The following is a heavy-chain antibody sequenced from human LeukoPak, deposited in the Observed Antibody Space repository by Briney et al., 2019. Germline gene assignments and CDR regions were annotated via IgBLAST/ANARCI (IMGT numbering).Heavy chain of an antibody. CDR2: IYHSGST. D-gene: IGHD6-13*01. CDR1: GYSISSGYY. Sequence: SETLSLTCTVSGYSISSGYYWGWIRQPPGKGLEWIGSIYHSGSTYYNPSLKSRVTISVDTSKNQFSLKLSSVTAADTAVYYCARDYGRRIAAAGTGGAGNWFDPWGQGTLVTVSS. J-gene: IGHJ5*02. CDR3: ARDYGRRIAAAGTGGAGNWFDP. V-gene: IGHV4-38-2*02.